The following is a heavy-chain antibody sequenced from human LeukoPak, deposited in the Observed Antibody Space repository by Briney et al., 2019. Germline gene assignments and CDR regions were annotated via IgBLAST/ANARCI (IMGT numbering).Heavy chain of an antibody. V-gene: IGHV3-23*01. J-gene: IGHJ4*02. Sequence: GGSLRLSCAASGFTFSNYGMSWVRLAPGKGLEWVSGISGSGGRTYHADSVKGRFTISRDNSKNTLYLQMDSLRAEDTAVYYCAKDLLRTIVVITAAGYYFDSWGQGTLVTVSS. CDR3: AKDLLRTIVVITAAGYYFDS. CDR2: ISGSGGRT. CDR1: GFTFSNYG. D-gene: IGHD3-22*01.